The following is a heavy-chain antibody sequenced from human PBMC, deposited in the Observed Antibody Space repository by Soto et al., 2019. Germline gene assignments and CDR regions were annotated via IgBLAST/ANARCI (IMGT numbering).Heavy chain of an antibody. CDR2: ITSSGGSI. D-gene: IGHD6-13*01. J-gene: IGHJ6*02. CDR1: GFTFGSYT. Sequence: EVQLVESGGGLVKPGGSLRLSCAASGFTFGSYTMNWVRQAPGKGLEWVSSITSSGGSIYYADSMKGRFTISRDNAKNSVYMQMNSLRAEDTAVYYCARDPDLTAAPGAPYYYGMDVWGQGTTVTVSS. V-gene: IGHV3-21*01. CDR3: ARDPDLTAAPGAPYYYGMDV.